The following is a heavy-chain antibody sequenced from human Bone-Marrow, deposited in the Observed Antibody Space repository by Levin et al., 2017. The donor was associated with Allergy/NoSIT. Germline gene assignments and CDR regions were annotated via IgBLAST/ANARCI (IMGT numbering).Heavy chain of an antibody. CDR3: AKDSHWSDSGDAFEI. CDR2: ISGSGGST. D-gene: IGHD6-19*01. J-gene: IGHJ3*02. CDR1: GFTFSSYA. Sequence: ESLKISCAASGFTFSSYAMSWVRQAPGKGLEWVSAISGSGGSTYYADSVKGRFTISRDNSKNTLYLQMNSLRAEDTAVYYCAKDSHWSDSGDAFEIWGQGTMVTVSS. V-gene: IGHV3-23*01.